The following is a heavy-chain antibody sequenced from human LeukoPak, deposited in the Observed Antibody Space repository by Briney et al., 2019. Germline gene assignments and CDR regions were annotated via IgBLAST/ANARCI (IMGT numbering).Heavy chain of an antibody. CDR1: GYTFTSYY. D-gene: IGHD1-1*01. CDR3: ARVSYHDGTDY. Sequence: ASVKVSCKASGYTFTSYYMHWVRQAPGQGLEWMGIINPSGGSTSYAQKFQGRVTMTRDMSTSSVYMELSSLRSEDTAVYYCARVSYHDGTDYWGQGTLVTVSS. J-gene: IGHJ4*02. CDR2: INPSGGST. V-gene: IGHV1-46*01.